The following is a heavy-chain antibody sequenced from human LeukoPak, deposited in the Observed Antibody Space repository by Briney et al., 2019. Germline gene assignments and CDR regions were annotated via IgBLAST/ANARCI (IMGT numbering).Heavy chain of an antibody. D-gene: IGHD2/OR15-2a*01. V-gene: IGHV3-21*01. Sequence: PGGSLRLSCAASGITFSRYTMNWVRQAPGKGLEWVSFISTSSYTYYPDSVKGGFTISRDNSKNTLSLQMKSLRVEDTALYYCTKDLRYYYADTHSEMDEHDYWGQGTLVTVSS. CDR3: TKDLRYYYADTHSEMDEHDY. J-gene: IGHJ4*02. CDR1: GITFSRYT. CDR2: ISTSSYT.